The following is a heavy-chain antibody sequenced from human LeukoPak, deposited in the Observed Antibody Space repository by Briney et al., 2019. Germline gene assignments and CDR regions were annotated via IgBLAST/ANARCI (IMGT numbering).Heavy chain of an antibody. J-gene: IGHJ4*02. V-gene: IGHV4-59*08. Sequence: ASETLSLTCTVSGGSISSYYWSWIRQPPGKGLEWIGYIYYSGSTNYNPSLKSRVTISVDTSKNQFSLKLSSVTAADTAVYYCARMVGRGYSYGFDYWGQGTLVAVSS. D-gene: IGHD5-18*01. CDR2: IYYSGST. CDR1: GGSISSYY. CDR3: ARMVGRGYSYGFDY.